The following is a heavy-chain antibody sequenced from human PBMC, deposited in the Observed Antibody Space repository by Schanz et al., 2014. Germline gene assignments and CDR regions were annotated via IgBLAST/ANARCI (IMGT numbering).Heavy chain of an antibody. CDR1: GFTFSSNS. Sequence: EVQLVESGGGLVQPGGSLRLSCAASGFTFSSNSMNWVRQAPGKGLEWISYIGSSSSRIDHADSVKGRFTISRDNAKNSVFLQMNSLRAEDTAVYYCVRDSFFAFDYWGQGTLVTVSS. CDR3: VRDSFFAFDY. V-gene: IGHV3-48*01. D-gene: IGHD3-3*01. CDR2: IGSSSSRI. J-gene: IGHJ4*02.